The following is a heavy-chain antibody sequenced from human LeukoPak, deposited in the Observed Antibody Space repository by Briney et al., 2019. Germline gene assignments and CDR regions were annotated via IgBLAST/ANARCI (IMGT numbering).Heavy chain of an antibody. CDR3: ARDYYDSSGYGDY. J-gene: IGHJ4*02. D-gene: IGHD3-22*01. Sequence: ASVKVSCKASGYTFTGYYMHWVRQAPGQGLEWMGWISAYNGNTNYAQKLQGRVTITTDTSTSTAYMELRSLRSDDTAVYYCARDYYDSSGYGDYWGQGTLVTVSS. CDR1: GYTFTGYY. V-gene: IGHV1-18*04. CDR2: ISAYNGNT.